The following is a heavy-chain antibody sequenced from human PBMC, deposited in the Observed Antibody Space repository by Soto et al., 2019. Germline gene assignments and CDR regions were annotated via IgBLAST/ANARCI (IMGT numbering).Heavy chain of an antibody. D-gene: IGHD6-13*01. J-gene: IGHJ5*02. CDR3: ARAVYGAPAAGMRSSRGSNWFDP. CDR1: GDSVSSNSAA. V-gene: IGHV6-1*01. Sequence: PSQTLSLTCAISGDSVSSNSAAWNWIRQSPSRGLEWLGRTYYRSKWDNDYAVSVKSRITINPDTSKNQFSLQLNSVTPEDTAVYYCARAVYGAPAAGMRSSRGSNWFDPWGQGTLVTVSS. CDR2: TYYRSKWDN.